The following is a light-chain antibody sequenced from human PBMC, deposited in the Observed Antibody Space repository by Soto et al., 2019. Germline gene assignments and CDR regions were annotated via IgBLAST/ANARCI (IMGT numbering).Light chain of an antibody. CDR2: GAS. Sequence: EIVLTQSPGTLSLSPGDRATLSCRASQSVSSSYLAWYQQKPGQAPSLLIYGASSRATGIPDRFSASGSGTDFTLTISSLEPEDFAVYYCQQYVASPYTFGQGTKVDI. CDR1: QSVSSSY. CDR3: QQYVASPYT. V-gene: IGKV3-20*01. J-gene: IGKJ2*01.